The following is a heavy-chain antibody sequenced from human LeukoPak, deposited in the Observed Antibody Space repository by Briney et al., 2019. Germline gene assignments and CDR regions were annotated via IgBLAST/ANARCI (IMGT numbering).Heavy chain of an antibody. CDR1: GFTFSSYA. D-gene: IGHD6-13*01. CDR2: ISGSGGST. J-gene: IGHJ4*02. CDR3: AKDPAGIAAAGYDY. V-gene: IGHV3-23*01. Sequence: GGSLRLSCAASGFTFSSYAMSWVRQAPGKGLEWVSAISGSGGSTYYADSVKGRFTISRDNSKNTLYLQMNSMRAEDTAVYYCAKDPAGIAAAGYDYWGQGTLVTVSS.